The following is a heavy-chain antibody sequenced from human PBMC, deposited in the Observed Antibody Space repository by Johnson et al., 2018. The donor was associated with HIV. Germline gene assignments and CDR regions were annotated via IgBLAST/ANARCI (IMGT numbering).Heavy chain of an antibody. CDR2: ISSSGDTT. CDR1: GFIFSDYC. CDR3: ARVLGFTIDAFDL. D-gene: IGHD5-24*01. J-gene: IGHJ3*01. Sequence: QVQLVESGGDLVKPGGSLRLSCAASGFIFSDYCMSWIRQAPGKGLEWVSYISSSGDTTYYADSVKGRFTISRDIAENSLYLQMNGLRAEDTALYYCARVLGFTIDAFDLWGRGTMVTVSS. V-gene: IGHV3-11*01.